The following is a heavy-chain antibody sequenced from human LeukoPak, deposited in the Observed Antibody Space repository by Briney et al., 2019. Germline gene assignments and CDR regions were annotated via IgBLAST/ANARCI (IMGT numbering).Heavy chain of an antibody. CDR3: AKRGVVIRVILVGFHKEAYYFDS. CDR2: ISDSGGRT. J-gene: IGHJ4*02. CDR1: GITLSNYG. V-gene: IGHV3-23*01. Sequence: GSLRLSCAVSGITLSNYGMSWVRQAPGKGLKWVAGISDSGGRTNYADSVKGRFTISRDNPKNTLYLQMNSLRTEDTAVYFCAKRGVVIRVILVGFHKEAYYFDSWGQGALVTVSS. D-gene: IGHD3-22*01.